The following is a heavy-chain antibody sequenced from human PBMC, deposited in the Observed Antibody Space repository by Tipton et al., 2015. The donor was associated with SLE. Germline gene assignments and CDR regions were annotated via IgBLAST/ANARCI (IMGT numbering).Heavy chain of an antibody. CDR1: GGSISSTNYY. CDR3: VRENPVYGAGGMDV. CDR2: ISFSGTTI. V-gene: IGHV3-11*01. J-gene: IGHJ6*02. D-gene: IGHD2-8*01. Sequence: SLRLSCTVSGGSISSTNYYWGWIRQPAGKGLEWISHISFSGTTINYADSVRGRFTISRDNDKNLLYLQMNSLRAEDTAVYYCVRENPVYGAGGMDVWGQGTTVTVSS.